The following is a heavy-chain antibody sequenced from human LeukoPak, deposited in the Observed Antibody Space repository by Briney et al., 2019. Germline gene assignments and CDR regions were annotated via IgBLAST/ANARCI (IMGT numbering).Heavy chain of an antibody. Sequence: GGSLRLSCAASGFTFSSYAMSWVRQAPGKGLEWVSAFSGSGGSTYYADSVKGRFTISRDNSKNTLYLQMNSLRAEDTAVYYCAKDLPLGGRLELNWFDPWGQGTLVTVSS. CDR2: FSGSGGST. CDR1: GFTFSSYA. J-gene: IGHJ5*02. CDR3: AKDLPLGGRLELNWFDP. V-gene: IGHV3-23*01. D-gene: IGHD1-7*01.